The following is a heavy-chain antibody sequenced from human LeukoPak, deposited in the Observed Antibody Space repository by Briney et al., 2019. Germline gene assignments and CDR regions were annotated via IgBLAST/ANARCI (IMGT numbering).Heavy chain of an antibody. J-gene: IGHJ5*02. CDR1: GFTFSSYS. D-gene: IGHD2-2*02. CDR2: ISSSSSYI. CDR3: ARDRVPAAIRGNWFDP. V-gene: IGHV3-21*01. Sequence: GGSPRLSCAASGFTFSSYSMNWVRQAPGKGLEWVSSISSSSSYIYYADSVKGRFTISRDNAKNSLYLQMNSLRAEDTAVYYCARDRVPAAIRGNWFDPWGQGTLVTVSS.